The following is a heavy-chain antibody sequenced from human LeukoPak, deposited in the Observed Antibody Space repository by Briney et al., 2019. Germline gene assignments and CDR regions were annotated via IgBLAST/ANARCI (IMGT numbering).Heavy chain of an antibody. J-gene: IGHJ5*02. CDR3: ARGPPARGYCSSTSCYHWFDP. CDR2: VFHSGTT. CDR1: GGSISSYY. D-gene: IGHD2-2*01. Sequence: SETLSLTCTVAGGSISSYYWSWIRQPPGKGLEWNGYVFHSGTTNYNPSLKSRVTISVDTSKNQFSLKLTSVTAADTAVYYCARGPPARGYCSSTSCYHWFDPWGQGTLVTVSS. V-gene: IGHV4-59*08.